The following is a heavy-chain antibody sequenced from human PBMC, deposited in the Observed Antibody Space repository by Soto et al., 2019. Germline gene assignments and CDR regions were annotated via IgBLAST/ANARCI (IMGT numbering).Heavy chain of an antibody. D-gene: IGHD1-7*01. J-gene: IGHJ6*02. CDR3: AKDHFWNYAVSMDV. V-gene: IGHV3-23*01. CDR2: ISGSGGST. Sequence: WGSLRLSCAASGFTFISYAISFFRHSPWKGLEWVSAISGSGGSTYYADSVKGRFTISRDNSKNTLYLQMNSLRAEDTAVYYCAKDHFWNYAVSMDVWGQGTTVTVSS. CDR1: GFTFISYA.